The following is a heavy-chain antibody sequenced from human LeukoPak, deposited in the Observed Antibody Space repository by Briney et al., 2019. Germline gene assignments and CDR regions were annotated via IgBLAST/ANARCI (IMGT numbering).Heavy chain of an antibody. CDR1: GFTFDDYA. CDR3: AKLSHYYGSGSYYKEGHFSDRGPYYFDY. Sequence: PGRSLRLSCAASGFTFDDYAMHWVRQAPGKGLEWVSGISWNSGSIGYADSVKGRFTISRDNAKNSLYLQMNSLRAEDTALYYCAKLSHYYGSGSYYKEGHFSDRGPYYFDYWGQGTLVTVSS. J-gene: IGHJ4*02. D-gene: IGHD3-10*01. CDR2: ISWNSGSI. V-gene: IGHV3-9*01.